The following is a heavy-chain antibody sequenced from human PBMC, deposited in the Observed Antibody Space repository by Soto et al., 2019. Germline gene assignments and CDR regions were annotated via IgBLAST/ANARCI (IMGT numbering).Heavy chain of an antibody. CDR3: ARSHDILTGFSSPHLDY. Sequence: KPSETLSLTCAVYGGSFSGYYWTWIRRPPGKGLEWIGEINHSGSTNYNPSLKSRVTISVDTSKNQFSLKLSSVTAADTAVYYCARSHDILTGFSSPHLDYWGQGTLVTVSS. D-gene: IGHD3-9*01. CDR1: GGSFSGYY. J-gene: IGHJ4*02. CDR2: INHSGST. V-gene: IGHV4-34*01.